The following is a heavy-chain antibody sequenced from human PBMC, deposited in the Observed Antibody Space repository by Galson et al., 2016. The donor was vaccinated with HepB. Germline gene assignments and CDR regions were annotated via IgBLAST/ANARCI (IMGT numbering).Heavy chain of an antibody. Sequence: SETLSLTCNVSGGSISPYYWSWIRQPPGKGLECIGYIFYSGTTNYNPSLKSRVIMSVDTSKNQFSLKVNSVTAAATAVYYCARGLRGFWTEDHYFHGMDVWGQGTTVTVSS. V-gene: IGHV4-59*01. CDR2: IFYSGTT. J-gene: IGHJ6*02. CDR3: ARGLRGFWTEDHYFHGMDV. D-gene: IGHD3-16*01. CDR1: GGSISPYY.